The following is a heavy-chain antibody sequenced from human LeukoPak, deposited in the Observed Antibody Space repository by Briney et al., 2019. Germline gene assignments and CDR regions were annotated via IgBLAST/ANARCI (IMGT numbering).Heavy chain of an antibody. D-gene: IGHD3-10*01. CDR2: IYYSGST. CDR3: ARVRGTYYGSGSYCDY. CDR1: GGSISSYY. Sequence: KPSETLSLTCTVSGGSISSYYWSWIRQPPGKGLEWIGYIYYSGSTNYNPSLKSRVTISVDTSKNQFSLKLSSVTAADTAVYYCARVRGTYYGSGSYCDYWGQGTLVTVSS. J-gene: IGHJ4*02. V-gene: IGHV4-59*12.